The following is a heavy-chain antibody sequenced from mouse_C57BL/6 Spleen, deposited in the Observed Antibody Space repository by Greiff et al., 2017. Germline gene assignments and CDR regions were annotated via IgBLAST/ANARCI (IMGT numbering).Heavy chain of an antibody. J-gene: IGHJ1*03. Sequence: EVMLVESEGGLVQPGSSMKLFCTASGFTFSDYYMAWVRQIPEKGLEWVANINYDGSSTYYLDSLKSRFIISRDNAKNILYLQMSSLKSEDTATYYGEREEYYGSSGYFDVWGTGTTVTVSS. D-gene: IGHD1-1*01. CDR1: GFTFSDYY. V-gene: IGHV5-16*01. CDR2: INYDGSST. CDR3: EREEYYGSSGYFDV.